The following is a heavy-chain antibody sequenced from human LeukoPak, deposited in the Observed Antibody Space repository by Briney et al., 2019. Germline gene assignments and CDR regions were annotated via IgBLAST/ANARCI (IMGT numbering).Heavy chain of an antibody. V-gene: IGHV4-38-2*02. CDR2: IYHSGST. CDR1: GYSISSGYY. Sequence: PSETLSLTCTVSGYSISSGYYWGWIRQPPGKGLEWIGSIYHSGSTYYNPSLESRVTMSVDTSKNQFSLKLSSVTAADTAVYYCARDFYDSSGYSPPGWFDPWGQGTLVTVSS. D-gene: IGHD3-22*01. J-gene: IGHJ5*02. CDR3: ARDFYDSSGYSPPGWFDP.